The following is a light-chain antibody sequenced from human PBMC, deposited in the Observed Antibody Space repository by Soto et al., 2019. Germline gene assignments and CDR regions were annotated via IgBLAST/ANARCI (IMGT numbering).Light chain of an antibody. CDR3: APWDDSLNGYV. Sequence: QSALTQPASVSGSPGQSIAISCSGTSSDVGGDHVSWYQHHPGKVPRLLIYSNNQRPSGVPDRFSGSKSGTSASLAISGLQSEDEADYYCAPWDDSLNGYVFGTGTTVTVL. J-gene: IGLJ1*01. V-gene: IGLV1-44*01. CDR1: SSDVGGDH. CDR2: SNN.